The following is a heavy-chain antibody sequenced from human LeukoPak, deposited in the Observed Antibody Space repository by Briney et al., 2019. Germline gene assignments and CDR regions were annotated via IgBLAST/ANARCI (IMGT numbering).Heavy chain of an antibody. Sequence: ASVKVSCKASGYTFTSYYMHWVRQAPGQGLEWMGAINPSSGGLSFPQNSQGRVTMTRDTSTTTVYLELSSLRSEDTAIYYCARELPSTFYFDYWGQGTLLTVSS. V-gene: IGHV1-46*01. CDR3: ARELPSTFYFDY. CDR2: INPSSGGL. J-gene: IGHJ4*02. CDR1: GYTFTSYY.